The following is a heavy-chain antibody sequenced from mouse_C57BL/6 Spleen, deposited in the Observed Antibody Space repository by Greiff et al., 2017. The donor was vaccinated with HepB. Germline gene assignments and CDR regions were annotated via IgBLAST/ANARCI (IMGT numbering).Heavy chain of an antibody. J-gene: IGHJ2*01. CDR3: ARQGTELDY. CDR2: ISSGGSYT. CDR1: GFTFSSYG. V-gene: IGHV5-6*01. D-gene: IGHD3-3*01. Sequence: EVMLVESGGDLVKPGGSLKLSCAASGFTFSSYGMSWVRQTPDKRLEWVATISSGGSYTYYPDSVKGRFTISRDNAKNTLYLQMSSLKSEDTAMYYCARQGTELDYWGQGTTLTVSS.